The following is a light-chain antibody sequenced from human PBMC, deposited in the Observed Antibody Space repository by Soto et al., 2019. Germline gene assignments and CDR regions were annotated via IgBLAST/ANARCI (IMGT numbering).Light chain of an antibody. Sequence: SGLRQSPATLSFSPGERARLSCRASQSVSSYLAWYQQKPGQAPRLLIYDASNRATGIPARFSGSGSGTDFTLTISSLEPEDFAVYYCQQRSNWPITFGQGTRLEIK. CDR3: QQRSNWPIT. V-gene: IGKV3-11*01. J-gene: IGKJ5*01. CDR1: QSVSSY. CDR2: DAS.